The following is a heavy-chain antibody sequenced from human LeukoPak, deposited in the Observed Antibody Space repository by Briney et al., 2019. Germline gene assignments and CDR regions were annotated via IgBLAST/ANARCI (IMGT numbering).Heavy chain of an antibody. Sequence: ASVQFSCKASGYTFTGYYMHWVRQAPGQGLEWMGWINPNSDGTNYSQKFQGRVTMTRDTSISTAYMDLRSLSSDDTAVYYCASGGWFGDGKAFDYWGQGTLVTVSS. CDR1: GYTFTGYY. CDR2: INPNSDGT. J-gene: IGHJ4*02. CDR3: ASGGWFGDGKAFDY. D-gene: IGHD3-10*01. V-gene: IGHV1-2*02.